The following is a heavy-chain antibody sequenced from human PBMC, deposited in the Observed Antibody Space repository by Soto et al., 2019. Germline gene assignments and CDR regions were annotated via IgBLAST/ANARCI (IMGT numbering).Heavy chain of an antibody. J-gene: IGHJ5*02. Sequence: SQTLSLTCAISGDSVSSNSAAWNWIRQSPSRGLEWLGRTYYRSKWYNDYAVSLKSRLTITKDTSKNQVVLTMTNMDPVDTATYYCAHGTALVVPAAIHVNWFDPWGQGTLVTVSS. V-gene: IGHV6-1*01. CDR1: GDSVSSNSAA. CDR3: AHGTALVVPAAIHVNWFDP. D-gene: IGHD2-2*01. CDR2: TYYRSKWYN.